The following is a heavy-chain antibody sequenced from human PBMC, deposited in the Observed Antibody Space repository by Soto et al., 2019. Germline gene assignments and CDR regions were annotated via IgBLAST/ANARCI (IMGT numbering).Heavy chain of an antibody. CDR2: IYYSGST. J-gene: IGHJ4*02. V-gene: IGHV4-59*01. Sequence: PSETLSLTCTVSGGSISSYYWSWIRQPPGKGLEWIGYIYYSGSTNYNPSLGSRVTISVDTSKNQFSLKLSSVTAADTAVYYCARGRIEGGRNFGYWGQGTLVTVSS. CDR1: GGSISSYY. CDR3: ARGRIEGGRNFGY. D-gene: IGHD1-26*01.